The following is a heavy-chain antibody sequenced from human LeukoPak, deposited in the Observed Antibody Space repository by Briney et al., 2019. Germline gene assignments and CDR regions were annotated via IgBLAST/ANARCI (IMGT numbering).Heavy chain of an antibody. V-gene: IGHV4-39*01. CDR1: GGSISSYY. CDR2: LYYSGSA. D-gene: IGHD3-16*02. Sequence: TSETLSLTCSVSGGSISSYYWGWIRQPPGKGLEWIGSLYYSGSAYYNPSLKSRVTISVDASKNQFSLKLSSVTAADTGVYYCARTYDYIWGSFRSHSFDSWGQGTLVTVSS. CDR3: ARTYDYIWGSFRSHSFDS. J-gene: IGHJ4*02.